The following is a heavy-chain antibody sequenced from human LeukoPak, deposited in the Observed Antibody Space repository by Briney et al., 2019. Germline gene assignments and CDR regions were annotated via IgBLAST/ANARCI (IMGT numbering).Heavy chain of an antibody. CDR1: GYTFTGYY. J-gene: IGHJ4*02. CDR2: INPNSGGT. CDR3: ARGPNGNWNYGGY. Sequence: ASVKVSCKASGYTFTGYYMHWVRQAPGQGLEWMGWINPNSGGTNYAQKFQGRVTMTRDTSISTAYMELSSLRSDDTAVYYCARGPNGNWNYGGYWGQGTLVTVSS. V-gene: IGHV1-2*02. D-gene: IGHD1-7*01.